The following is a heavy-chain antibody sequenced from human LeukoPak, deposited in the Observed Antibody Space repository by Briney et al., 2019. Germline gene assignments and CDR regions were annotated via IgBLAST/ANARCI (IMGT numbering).Heavy chain of an antibody. V-gene: IGHV4-34*01. Sequence: SETLSLTCAVYGGSFSGYYWSWIRQPPGKGLEWIGEINHSGSTNYNPSLKSRVTISVDTSKNQFSLKLSSVTDADTAVYYCARGRSLGLLDYWGQGTLVTVSS. CDR1: GGSFSGYY. CDR2: INHSGST. J-gene: IGHJ4*02. D-gene: IGHD3-3*02. CDR3: ARGRSLGLLDY.